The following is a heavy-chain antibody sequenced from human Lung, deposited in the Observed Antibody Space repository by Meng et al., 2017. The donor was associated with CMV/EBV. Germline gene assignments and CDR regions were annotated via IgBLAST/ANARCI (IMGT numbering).Heavy chain of an antibody. D-gene: IGHD2-21*02. V-gene: IGHV1-18*01. CDR2: ISTYNGKT. J-gene: IGHJ4*02. CDR1: GYTFTTYG. Sequence: QVQLGKLGAEVKKPGASGEASCKASGYTFTTYGITWVRQAPGQGLEWMGWISTYNGKTDYAQKLQGRVTMTKDTSTSTAYMELRSLKSDDTAVYYCARLVYCGGACYSALDYWGQGTLVTVAS. CDR3: ARLVYCGGACYSALDY.